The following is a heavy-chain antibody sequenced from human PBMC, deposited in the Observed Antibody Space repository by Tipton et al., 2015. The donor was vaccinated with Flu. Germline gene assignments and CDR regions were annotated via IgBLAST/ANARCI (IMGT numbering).Heavy chain of an antibody. V-gene: IGHV4-61*02. CDR2: IYTTGST. CDR3: ARIYYYGSGDYYLDS. Sequence: LRLSCTVSGGSISSGSYYWSWIRQPAGKGLEWIGRIYTTGSTNYTPSLKSRVTISADTSKNKFSLELRSVTAADTAVYYCARIYYYGSGDYYLDSWGQGTLVTVSS. CDR1: GGSISSGSYY. J-gene: IGHJ4*02. D-gene: IGHD3-10*01.